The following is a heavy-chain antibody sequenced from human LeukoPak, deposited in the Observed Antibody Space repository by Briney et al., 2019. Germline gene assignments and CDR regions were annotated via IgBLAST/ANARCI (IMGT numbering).Heavy chain of an antibody. CDR3: AREGVIRASRLGYCSSTSCWDYYYYMDV. CDR1: GFTFSSYE. D-gene: IGHD2-2*01. Sequence: PGGSLRLSCAASGFTFSSYEMNWVRQAPGKGLEWVSYISSSGSTIYYADSVKGRFTISRDNAKNTLYLQMNSLRAEDTAVYYCAREGVIRASRLGYCSSTSCWDYYYYMDVWGKGTTVTISS. V-gene: IGHV3-48*03. J-gene: IGHJ6*03. CDR2: ISSSGSTI.